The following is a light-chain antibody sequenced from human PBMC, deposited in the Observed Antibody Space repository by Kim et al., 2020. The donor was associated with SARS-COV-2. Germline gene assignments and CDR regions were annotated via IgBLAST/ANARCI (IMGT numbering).Light chain of an antibody. V-gene: IGLV3-1*01. CDR3: KTWESITVV. CDR1: KLGEKY. Sequence: SYELTQPPSVSVSPGQTASITCSGDKLGEKYACWYQQKPGQSPVLVIYQDTKRPSGIPERFSGSNSGNTATLTISGTQAMDEADYYCKTWESITVVFGGG. CDR2: QDT. J-gene: IGLJ2*01.